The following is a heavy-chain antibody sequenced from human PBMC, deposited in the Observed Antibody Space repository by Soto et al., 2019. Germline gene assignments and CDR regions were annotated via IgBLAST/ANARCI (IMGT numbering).Heavy chain of an antibody. Sequence: PGGSLRLSCAASGFTFSSYAMSWVRQAPGKGLEWVSVISGSGGSTYYADSVRGRFTISRDNSKNTLYLQMNSLRAEDTAIYYCARNGDSSGYYLYYFDYWGQGTLVTVSS. D-gene: IGHD3-22*01. CDR1: GFTFSSYA. CDR2: ISGSGGST. J-gene: IGHJ4*02. V-gene: IGHV3-23*01. CDR3: ARNGDSSGYYLYYFDY.